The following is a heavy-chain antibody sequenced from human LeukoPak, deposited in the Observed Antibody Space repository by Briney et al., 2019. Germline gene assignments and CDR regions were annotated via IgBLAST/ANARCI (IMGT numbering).Heavy chain of an antibody. CDR1: GFTFSRFS. Sequence: GGSLRLSCVASGFTFSRFSMRWIRQAPGKGLEWVASIYITGDYIYYADSVKGRFTISSDDARNSVYLQMNSLRVEDTAMYYCAREFNTVGNFDYWGQGNLVTVSS. CDR3: AREFNTVGNFDY. CDR2: IYITGDYI. V-gene: IGHV3-21*01. D-gene: IGHD3-10*01. J-gene: IGHJ4*02.